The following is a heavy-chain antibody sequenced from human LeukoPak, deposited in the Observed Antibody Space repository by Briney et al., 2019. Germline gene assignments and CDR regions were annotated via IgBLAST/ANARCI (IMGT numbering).Heavy chain of an antibody. Sequence: PSETLSLTCTVSGGSISSYYWSWIRQPAGKGLEWIGRIYTSGSTNYNPSLKSRVTMSVDTSKNQFSLKLSSVTAADTAVYYCARDNYYDSSGYWQDNFDYWGQGTLVTVSS. CDR3: ARDNYYDSSGYWQDNFDY. J-gene: IGHJ4*02. V-gene: IGHV4-4*07. D-gene: IGHD3-22*01. CDR2: IYTSGST. CDR1: GGSISSYY.